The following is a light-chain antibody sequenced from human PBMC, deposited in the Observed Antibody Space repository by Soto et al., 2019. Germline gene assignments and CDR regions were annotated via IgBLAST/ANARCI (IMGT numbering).Light chain of an antibody. CDR2: GTS. V-gene: IGKV1-39*01. CDR3: QQSYSSSWT. J-gene: IGKJ1*01. Sequence: DIQMTQSPSSLSASVGDRVTITCQASQDISKSLNWYQQKPGKAPNLLIYGTSILQSGVPSRFSGRGSGTGFPLPIRNLQREDFATYYCQQSYSSSWTFGQGTKVDI. CDR1: QDISKS.